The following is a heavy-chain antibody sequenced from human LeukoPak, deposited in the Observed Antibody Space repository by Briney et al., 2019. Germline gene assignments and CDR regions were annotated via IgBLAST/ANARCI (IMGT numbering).Heavy chain of an antibody. Sequence: PSETLSLTCTVSGGSVSSDSYFWTWIRQPPGKGLEWIGYIYYNGSTNYNPSLKSRVTISLDTSKSQISLKLSSVTAADTAVYYCARGQRRLQDYWGQGTLVTVSS. J-gene: IGHJ4*02. CDR3: ARGQRRLQDY. CDR2: IYYNGST. CDR1: GGSVSSDSYF. V-gene: IGHV4-61*01.